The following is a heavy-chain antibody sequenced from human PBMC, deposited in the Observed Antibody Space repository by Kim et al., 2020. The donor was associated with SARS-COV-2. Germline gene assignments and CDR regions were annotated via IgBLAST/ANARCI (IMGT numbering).Heavy chain of an antibody. CDR1: GGSFSGYY. J-gene: IGHJ4*02. CDR2: INHSGST. V-gene: IGHV4-34*01. D-gene: IGHD6-19*01. CDR3: ARGRIGGYSSGLVYVY. Sequence: SETLSLTCAVYGGSFSGYYWSWIRQPPGKGLEWIGEINHSGSTNYNPSLKSRVTISVDTSKNQFSLKLSSVTAADTAVYYCARGRIGGYSSGLVYVYWGQGTLVTVSS.